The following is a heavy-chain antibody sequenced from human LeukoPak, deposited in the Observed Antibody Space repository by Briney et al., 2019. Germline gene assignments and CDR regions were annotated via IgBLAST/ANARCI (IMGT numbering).Heavy chain of an antibody. D-gene: IGHD4-17*01. V-gene: IGHV3-21*01. CDR2: ISSSSSSYI. J-gene: IGHJ4*02. CDR1: GFTFSSYS. CDR3: ARGTVTTFPFDY. Sequence: GGSLRLSCAASGFTFSSYSMNWVRQAPGKGLEWVSSISSSSSSYIYYADSVKGRFTISRDNAKNSLYLQMNSLRAEDTAVYYCARGTVTTFPFDYWGQGTLVTVSS.